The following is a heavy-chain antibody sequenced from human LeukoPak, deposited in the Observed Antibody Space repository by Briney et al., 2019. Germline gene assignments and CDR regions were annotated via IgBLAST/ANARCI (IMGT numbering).Heavy chain of an antibody. CDR1: GYTFTGYY. D-gene: IGHD6-19*01. CDR3: AITSSGRSGGAFDI. CDR2: INPNSGGT. V-gene: IGHV1-2*04. J-gene: IGHJ3*02. Sequence: ASVTVSCTASGYTFTGYYMHWVRQAPGQGLEWMGWINPNSGGTNYAQKFQGWVTMTRDTSISTAYMELSRLRSDDTAVYYCAITSSGRSGGAFDIWGQGTMVTVSS.